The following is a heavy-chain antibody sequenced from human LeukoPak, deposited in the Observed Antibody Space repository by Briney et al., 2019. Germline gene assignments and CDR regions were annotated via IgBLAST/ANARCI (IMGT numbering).Heavy chain of an antibody. CDR2: ILSTTDGGTP. D-gene: IGHD1-14*01. CDR3: TSGVGTLDY. CDR1: GLTFINAW. J-gene: IGHJ4*02. Sequence: GGSLRLSCADSGLTFINAWMTWVRHAPGKGLEWVGRILSTTDGGTPDYATPVKGRFTTATTPSKNTLCMQMNSLKTVDTAVYYCTSGVGTLDYWGQGALVTVSS. V-gene: IGHV3-15*01.